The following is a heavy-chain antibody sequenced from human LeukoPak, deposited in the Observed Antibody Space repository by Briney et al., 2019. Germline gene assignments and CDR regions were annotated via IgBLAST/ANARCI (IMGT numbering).Heavy chain of an antibody. Sequence: SETLSLTCTVSGYSISSGHYWGWIRQPPGKGLEWIANVYHNGNTFYNPSLKSRVTISVDTSNNQFSLTLTSVTAADTAVYFCARETSRIIYYWGQGMLVTVSS. V-gene: IGHV4-38-2*02. CDR1: GYSISSGHY. J-gene: IGHJ4*02. CDR2: VYHNGNT. CDR3: ARETSRIIYY.